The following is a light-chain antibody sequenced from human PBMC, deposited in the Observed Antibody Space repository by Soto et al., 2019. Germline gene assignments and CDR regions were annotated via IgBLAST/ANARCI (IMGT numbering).Light chain of an antibody. CDR2: GTS. Sequence: IVLTQSPGTLSLSPVESATLSCRASQTVTDSYLAWYQQTPGQAPRLLIYGTSNRAAGVPNRFRGAGSGTDFTLTISRLEPEDFAVYYCQQFGGSFSFGGGTKVEI. CDR3: QQFGGSFS. CDR1: QTVTDSY. V-gene: IGKV3-20*01. J-gene: IGKJ4*01.